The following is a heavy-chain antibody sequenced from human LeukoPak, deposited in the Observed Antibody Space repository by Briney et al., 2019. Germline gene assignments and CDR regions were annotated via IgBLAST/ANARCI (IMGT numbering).Heavy chain of an antibody. CDR2: FYNSGST. V-gene: IGHV4-4*07. Sequence: SETLSLTCSVSGASISNYYWSWIRQPAGKGLEFIGLFYNSGSTNCNPSLKSRVTMLVDTSKNQFSLKLSSVTAADTAVYYCAGNSASSYGNQPSWGQGTLVTVSS. J-gene: IGHJ4*02. CDR1: GASISNYY. CDR3: AGNSASSYGNQPS. D-gene: IGHD3-10*01.